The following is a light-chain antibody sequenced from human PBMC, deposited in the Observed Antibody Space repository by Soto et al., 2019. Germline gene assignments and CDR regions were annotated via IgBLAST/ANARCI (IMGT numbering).Light chain of an antibody. CDR3: QQHTSSPLT. V-gene: IGKV3-11*01. CDR2: DAS. CDR1: QSVSSF. J-gene: IGKJ4*01. Sequence: EVVLTQSPATLSLSPGERATLSCRASQSVSSFLAWYQQKPGQAPSLLLYDASSRATGIPARFSGSGSGTDFILTISRLEPEDFAVYYCQQHTSSPLTFGGGTKVDIK.